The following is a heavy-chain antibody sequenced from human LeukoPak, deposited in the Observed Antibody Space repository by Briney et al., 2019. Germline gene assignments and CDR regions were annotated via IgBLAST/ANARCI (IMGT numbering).Heavy chain of an antibody. V-gene: IGHV1-24*01. CDR2: FDPEDGEI. CDR3: ATDLGGTYFFDY. CDR1: GYTLTELS. J-gene: IGHJ4*02. Sequence: ASVKVSCKVSGYTLTELSMHWVRQAPGKGLEWMGGFDPEDGEIIYAQKFQGRVTMTEDTSTDTAYMELSSLRSEDTAVYYCATDLGGTYFFDYWGQGTLVTVSS. D-gene: IGHD1-26*01.